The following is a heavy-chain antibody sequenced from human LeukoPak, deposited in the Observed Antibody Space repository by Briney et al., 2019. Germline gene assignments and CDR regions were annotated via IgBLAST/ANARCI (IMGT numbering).Heavy chain of an antibody. J-gene: IGHJ4*02. CDR1: GGSISTSNYY. CDR3: ARQTGSGLFILP. CDR2: IFYSGST. Sequence: SETLSLTCTVSGGSISTSNYYWGWIRQPPGKGLEWIGNIFYSGSTYYSPSLKSRVTISLDTSRNQFSLKLTSVTAADTAVYYCARQTGSGLFILPGGQGTLVTVSS. V-gene: IGHV4-39*01. D-gene: IGHD3/OR15-3a*01.